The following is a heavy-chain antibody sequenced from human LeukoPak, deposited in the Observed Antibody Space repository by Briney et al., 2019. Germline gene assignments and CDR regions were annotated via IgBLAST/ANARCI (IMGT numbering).Heavy chain of an antibody. CDR3: ARGLTRRRAVAGIGGY. V-gene: IGHV3-66*01. CDR2: IYSGGST. D-gene: IGHD6-19*01. CDR1: GFTVSSNY. Sequence: GGSLRLSCVTSGFTVSSNYMRWVRQAPGKGLDWVSLIYSGGSTYHADSVKGSFTISRDNSKNTLCLQMDRLRGEDTAVYYCARGLTRRRAVAGIGGYWGQGTLVTVSS. J-gene: IGHJ4*02.